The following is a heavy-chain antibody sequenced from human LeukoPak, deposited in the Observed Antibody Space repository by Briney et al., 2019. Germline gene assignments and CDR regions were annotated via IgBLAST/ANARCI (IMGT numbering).Heavy chain of an antibody. D-gene: IGHD2-15*01. CDR1: GYTFTKYG. Sequence: ASAKVSCKASGYTFTKYGITWVRQAPGQGLEWMGWISCYNGNTNYAQKLQGRVTMTTDTSTSTAYMELRSLRSDDTALYYCGSGIAATFELYSDYWGQGTLVTVSS. CDR3: GSGIAATFELYSDY. CDR2: ISCYNGNT. V-gene: IGHV1-18*01. J-gene: IGHJ4*02.